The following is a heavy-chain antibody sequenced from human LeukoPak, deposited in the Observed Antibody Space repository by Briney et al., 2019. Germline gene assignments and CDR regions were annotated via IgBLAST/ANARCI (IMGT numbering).Heavy chain of an antibody. J-gene: IGHJ6*03. Sequence: SGGSLRLSCAASGFTFSSYAMSWVRQAPGKGLEWVSSISSSSSYIYYADSVKGRFTISRDNAKNSLYLQMNSLRAEDTAVYYCARVLLGYMDVWGKGTTVTISS. V-gene: IGHV3-21*01. CDR3: ARVLLGYMDV. D-gene: IGHD3-10*01. CDR2: ISSSSSYI. CDR1: GFTFSSYA.